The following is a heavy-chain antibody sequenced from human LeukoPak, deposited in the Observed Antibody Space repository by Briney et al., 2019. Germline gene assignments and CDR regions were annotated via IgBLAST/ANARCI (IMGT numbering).Heavy chain of an antibody. J-gene: IGHJ4*02. CDR3: ARDRRGTTYFDY. D-gene: IGHD3-16*01. CDR1: GGSISSGGYY. V-gene: IGHV4-31*03. CDR2: IYYSGST. Sequence: SQTLSLTCTVSGGSISSGGYYWSWLRQHPGKGLEWIGYIYYSGSTYYNPSLKSRVTISVDTSKNQFSLKLSSVTAADTAVYYCARDRRGTTYFDYWGQGTLVTVSS.